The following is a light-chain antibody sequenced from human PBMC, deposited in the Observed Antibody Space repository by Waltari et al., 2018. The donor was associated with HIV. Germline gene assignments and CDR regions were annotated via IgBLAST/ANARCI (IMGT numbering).Light chain of an antibody. Sequence: QSVLTQPPSVSGAPGQRVTLPRTGRNSNIGPHDLQGYQQFPGTAPQLLIYNTNSRPSVVPGRFSGSKSGTSASLAITGLQAEDEADYFCQSSDSTLSGSVFGGGTKLTVL. CDR3: QSSDSTLSGSV. CDR1: NSNIGPHD. CDR2: NTN. V-gene: IGLV1-40*01. J-gene: IGLJ2*01.